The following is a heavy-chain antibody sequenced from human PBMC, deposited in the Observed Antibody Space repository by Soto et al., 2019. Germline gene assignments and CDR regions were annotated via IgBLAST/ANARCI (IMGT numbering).Heavy chain of an antibody. CDR1: GGSIRSSNW. J-gene: IGHJ3*02. Sequence: SETLSLTCSGSGGSIRSSNWWSWVRQPPGKGLEWIGEIYHSGSTNYNPSLKSRVTISVDKSKNQFSLKLSSVTAADTAVYYCARITMVRGADDAFDIWGQGTMVTVSS. CDR3: ARITMVRGADDAFDI. CDR2: IYHSGST. V-gene: IGHV4-4*02. D-gene: IGHD3-10*01.